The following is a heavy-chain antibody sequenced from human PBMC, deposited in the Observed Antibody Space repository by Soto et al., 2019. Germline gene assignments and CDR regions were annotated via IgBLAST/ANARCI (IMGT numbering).Heavy chain of an antibody. D-gene: IGHD2-21*02. CDR2: IYYSGST. CDR3: ARARGNSVHYYFDY. CDR1: GGSISSGGYY. Sequence: SETLSLTCTVSGGSISSGGYYWSWIRQHPGKGLEWIGYIYYSGSTYYNPSLKSRVTISVDTSKNQFSLKLRSVTAADTAVYYCARARGNSVHYYFDYWGQGTRVTVS. V-gene: IGHV4-31*03. J-gene: IGHJ4*02.